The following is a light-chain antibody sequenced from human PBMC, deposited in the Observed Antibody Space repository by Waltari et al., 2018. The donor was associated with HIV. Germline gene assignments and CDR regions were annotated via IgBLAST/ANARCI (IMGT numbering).Light chain of an antibody. CDR3: QQFNSYPPLT. CDR1: RGIRSS. J-gene: IGKJ4*01. CDR2: HAS. V-gene: IGKV1-13*02. Sequence: IQLTQSPSSLSAPVGDRVTMTCRASRGIRSSLAWYQQKPGKAPNLLIYHASNLEDGVPSRFSGSWSGTDFTLTISSLQPEDFSTYYCQQFNSYPPLTFGGGTKVEIK.